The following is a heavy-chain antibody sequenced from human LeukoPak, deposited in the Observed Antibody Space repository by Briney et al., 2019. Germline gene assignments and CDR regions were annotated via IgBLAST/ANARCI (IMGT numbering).Heavy chain of an antibody. Sequence: SETLSLTCTVSGGSISSGDYYWSWIRQPPGKGLEWIGYIYYSGSTYYNPSLKSRVTISVDTSKNQFSLKLSSVTAADTAVYYCARGGYDFWSGYHYYYYMDVWGKGTTVTVSS. V-gene: IGHV4-30-4*02. J-gene: IGHJ6*03. CDR2: IYYSGST. D-gene: IGHD3-3*01. CDR3: ARGGYDFWSGYHYYYYMDV. CDR1: GGSISSGDYY.